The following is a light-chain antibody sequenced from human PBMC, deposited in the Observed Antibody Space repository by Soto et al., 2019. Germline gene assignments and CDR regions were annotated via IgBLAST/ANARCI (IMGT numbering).Light chain of an antibody. CDR3: QQYNNWPPT. Sequence: EIVMTQSPATLSVSPGERATLSCRASQSVSNNLAWYQQKPGQAPRLLIYGASTRATGIPARFSGSGSGTXFXLTXXSLQSEDFAVYYCQQYNNWPPTFGQGTKVEIK. V-gene: IGKV3-15*01. J-gene: IGKJ1*01. CDR1: QSVSNN. CDR2: GAS.